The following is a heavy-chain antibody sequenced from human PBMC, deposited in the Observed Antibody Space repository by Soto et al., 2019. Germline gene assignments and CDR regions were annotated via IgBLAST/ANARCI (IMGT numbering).Heavy chain of an antibody. CDR3: ARLGALTLGGFDY. D-gene: IGHD3-10*01. Sequence: QVQLVQSGAEVKKPGASVKVSCKASGYTFTGYYMHWVRQAPGQGLEWMGWINPNSGGTNYEQKFQGRVTMTRDTSISTAYMELSRLRSDDTAVYYCARLGALTLGGFDYWGQGTLVTVSS. CDR1: GYTFTGYY. CDR2: INPNSGGT. V-gene: IGHV1-2*02. J-gene: IGHJ4*02.